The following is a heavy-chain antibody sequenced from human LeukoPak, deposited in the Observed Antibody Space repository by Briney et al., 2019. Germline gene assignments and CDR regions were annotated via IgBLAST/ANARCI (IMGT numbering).Heavy chain of an antibody. CDR3: AKAPPDSSGYYPKNVDY. CDR1: EFTVSSSY. CDR2: ISGSGGST. V-gene: IGHV3-23*01. D-gene: IGHD3-22*01. J-gene: IGHJ4*02. Sequence: PGGSLRLSCAASEFTVSSSYMSWVRQAPGKGLEWVSAISGSGGSTYYADSVKGRFTISRDNSNNTLCVQMNSLRAEDTAVYYCAKAPPDSSGYYPKNVDYWGQGSLVTVSS.